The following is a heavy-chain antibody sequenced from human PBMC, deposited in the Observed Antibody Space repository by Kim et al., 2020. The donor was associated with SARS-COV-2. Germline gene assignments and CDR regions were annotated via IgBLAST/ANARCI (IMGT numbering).Heavy chain of an antibody. CDR3: ASPSSSGDGGVAS. Sequence: GGSLRLSCAASGFTFSDYAMTWVRQAPGKGLEWLSTIDSHGGGTYYGDSVKGRLTISRDNSRNTLYLEMSSLRVDDTAVYYCASPSSSGDGGVASWGQGTLVSVSS. CDR1: GFTFSDYA. D-gene: IGHD6-19*01. V-gene: IGHV3-23*05. J-gene: IGHJ4*02. CDR2: IDSHGGGT.